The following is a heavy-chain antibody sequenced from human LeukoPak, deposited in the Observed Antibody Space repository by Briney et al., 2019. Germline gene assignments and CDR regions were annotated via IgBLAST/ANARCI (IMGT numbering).Heavy chain of an antibody. Sequence: PSQTPSLTCTVSGGSISSGGYYWSWIRQHPGKGLEWIGYIYYSGSTYYNPSLKSRVTISVDTSKNQFSLKLSSVTAADTAVYYCARESSSTSCLDYWGQGTLVTVSS. V-gene: IGHV4-31*03. D-gene: IGHD2-2*01. CDR1: GGSISSGGYY. CDR2: IYYSGST. CDR3: ARESSSTSCLDY. J-gene: IGHJ4*02.